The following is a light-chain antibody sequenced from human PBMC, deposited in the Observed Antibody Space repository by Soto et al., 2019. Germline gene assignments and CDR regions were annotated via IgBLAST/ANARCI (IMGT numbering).Light chain of an antibody. CDR3: QQFTNWPPLT. Sequence: EVVMTQSPATLSVSPGERATLSCRASQFVSTNLAWYQQKPGQAPRLLIYSASTRATGIPARFSGSGSGTEFTLTISSRQSEDSAVYYCQQFTNWPPLTFGGGTKVEI. J-gene: IGKJ4*01. CDR2: SAS. V-gene: IGKV3-15*01. CDR1: QFVSTN.